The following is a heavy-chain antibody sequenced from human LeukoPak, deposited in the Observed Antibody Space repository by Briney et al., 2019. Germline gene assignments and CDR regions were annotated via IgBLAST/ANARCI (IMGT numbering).Heavy chain of an antibody. V-gene: IGHV3-33*01. CDR2: IWYDGSNK. D-gene: IGHD6-13*01. CDR3: AIQYAGYSSSWDLDC. J-gene: IGHJ4*02. Sequence: TGGSLRLSCAASGFTFSSYGMHWVRQAPGKGLEWVAVIWYDGSNKYYADSVKGRFTISRDNSKNTLYLQMNSLRAEDTAVYYCAIQYAGYSSSWDLDCWGQGTLVTVSS. CDR1: GFTFSSYG.